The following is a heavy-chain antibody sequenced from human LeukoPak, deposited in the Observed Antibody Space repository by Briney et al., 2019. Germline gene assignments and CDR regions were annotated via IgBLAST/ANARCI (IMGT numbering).Heavy chain of an antibody. CDR2: SNSDGTRT. D-gene: IGHD2-21*02. CDR1: GLTFRNYW. CDR3: VTGCGGDCYGLDY. J-gene: IGHJ4*02. V-gene: IGHV3-74*01. Sequence: PGGSLRLSCVASGLTFRNYWMHWVRQAPGEGLVWVSYSNSDGTRTTYADSVKGRFTISRDNAKNTLYLEMTSLRDEDTAVYYCVTGCGGDCYGLDYWGQGTLVTVSS.